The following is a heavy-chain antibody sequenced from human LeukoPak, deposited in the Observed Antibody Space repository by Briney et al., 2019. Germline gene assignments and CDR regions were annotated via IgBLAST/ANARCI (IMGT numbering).Heavy chain of an antibody. D-gene: IGHD2-15*01. CDR3: AREGRYCSGGSCYPMDV. CDR2: INHSGST. Sequence: SETLSLTCAVYGGSFSGYYWSWIRQPPGKGLEWIGEINHSGSTNYNPSLKSRVTISVDTSKNQFSLKLSSVTAADTAVYYCAREGRYCSGGSCYPMDVWGKGTTVTVSS. CDR1: GGSFSGYY. V-gene: IGHV4-34*01. J-gene: IGHJ6*03.